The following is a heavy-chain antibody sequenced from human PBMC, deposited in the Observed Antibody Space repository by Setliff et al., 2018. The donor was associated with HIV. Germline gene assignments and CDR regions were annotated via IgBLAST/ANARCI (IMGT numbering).Heavy chain of an antibody. J-gene: IGHJ2*01. V-gene: IGHV4-34*01. CDR1: GGSFSGYY. CDR3: ARGPAEWQIVVVPAAHWYFDL. D-gene: IGHD2-2*01. CDR2: INHSGST. Sequence: SETMSLTCAVYGGSFSGYYWNWIRQSPGKGLEWIGEINHSGSTNYNPSLKSRITISVDTSKKQFSLKLNSVTAADTAVYYCARGPAEWQIVVVPAAHWYFDLWGRGTLVTVSS.